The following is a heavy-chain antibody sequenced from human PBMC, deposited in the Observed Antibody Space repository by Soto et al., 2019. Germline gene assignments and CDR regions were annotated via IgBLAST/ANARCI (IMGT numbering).Heavy chain of an antibody. Sequence: DVQLVETGGGLIQPWWSLRLSCAASGFIVSSSYMSWVRQAPGKGLEWVSVIYSDGRTYYADSVKGRFTISRDNSKNTLYLQMNSLSAEDTAVYYCARCSGWYGQCYFDCWGQGTLVTVSS. CDR3: ARCSGWYGQCYFDC. CDR2: IYSDGRT. V-gene: IGHV3-53*02. D-gene: IGHD6-13*01. J-gene: IGHJ4*02. CDR1: GFIVSSSY.